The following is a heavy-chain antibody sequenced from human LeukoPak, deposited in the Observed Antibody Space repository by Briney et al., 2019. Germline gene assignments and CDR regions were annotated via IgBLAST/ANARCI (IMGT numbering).Heavy chain of an antibody. CDR3: ARVITYPS. Sequence: GTLRIPCSGSGFTLSRFSMNWVRPGPGKGLEWVSSISSSSSYIYYADSVKGRFTISRDNAKNSLYLQMNSLRAEDTAVYYCARVITYPSWGQGTLVTVSS. J-gene: IGHJ5*02. CDR1: GFTLSRFS. CDR2: ISSSSSYI. V-gene: IGHV3-21*01. D-gene: IGHD5-24*01.